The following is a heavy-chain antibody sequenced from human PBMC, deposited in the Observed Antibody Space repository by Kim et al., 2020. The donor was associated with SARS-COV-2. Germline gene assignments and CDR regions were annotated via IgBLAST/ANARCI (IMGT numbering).Heavy chain of an antibody. D-gene: IGHD1-26*01. CDR1: GGSMSSFY. CDR3: ARLSPSDRGSCSDGMVV. CDR2: INYSGGT. Sequence: SETLSLTCAVSGGSMSSFYWSWMRQPPGRGLEWLGDINYSGGTNYNPSLKSRLTISVDTSKNQFSLKLNSVTAADTAVYYCARLSPSDRGSCSDGMVVW. V-gene: IGHV4-59*08. J-gene: IGHJ6*01.